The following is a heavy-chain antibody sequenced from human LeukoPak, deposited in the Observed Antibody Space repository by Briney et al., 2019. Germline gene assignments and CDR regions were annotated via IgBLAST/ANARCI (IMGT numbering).Heavy chain of an antibody. CDR2: INPNSGGT. Sequence: ASVKVSCKASGYTFTDYYLHWVRQAPGRGLEWMGWINPNSGGTNYAQKFQGWVTMTRDTSISTAYMELSRLRSDDTAVYYCARVGYYESSGYYEYWGQGTLVTVSS. CDR3: ARVGYYESSGYYEY. J-gene: IGHJ4*02. D-gene: IGHD3-22*01. CDR1: GYTFTDYY. V-gene: IGHV1-2*04.